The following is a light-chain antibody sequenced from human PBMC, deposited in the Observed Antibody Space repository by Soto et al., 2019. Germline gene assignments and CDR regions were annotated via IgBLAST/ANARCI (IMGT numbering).Light chain of an antibody. CDR3: QHYKSYPWT. CDR2: DAS. CDR1: QSISMF. J-gene: IGKJ1*01. V-gene: IGKV1-5*01. Sequence: DIQMTQSPSTLSASVGDRVTITCRASQSISMFLAWYQQKPGKAPKLLIYDASNSESGVPSRFSGSGSETEFSLTISNLQPDDFATYYCQHYKSYPWTFGQGTKVDIK.